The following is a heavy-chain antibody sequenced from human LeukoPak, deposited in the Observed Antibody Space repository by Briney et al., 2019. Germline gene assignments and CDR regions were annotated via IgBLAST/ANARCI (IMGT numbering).Heavy chain of an antibody. CDR1: GFTFSSYS. Sequence: GGSLRLSCAASGFTFSSYSMNWVRQAPGKGLEWVSSISSSSSYIYYADSLKGRFTISRDNAKNALYLQMNSLRAEDTAVYYCAGEFALMTIQTFDYWGQGTLVTVSS. J-gene: IGHJ4*02. V-gene: IGHV3-21*06. CDR2: ISSSSSYI. D-gene: IGHD4/OR15-4a*01. CDR3: AGEFALMTIQTFDY.